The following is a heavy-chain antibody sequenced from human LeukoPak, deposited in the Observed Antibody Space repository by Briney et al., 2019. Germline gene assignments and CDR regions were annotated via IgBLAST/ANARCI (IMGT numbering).Heavy chain of an antibody. CDR2: IIPILGIA. J-gene: IGHJ4*02. CDR3: AVLRGIAAAGKLRDY. CDR1: GGTFSSYA. D-gene: IGHD6-13*01. Sequence: SVKVSCKASGGTFSSYAISWVRQAPGQGLESMGRIIPILGIANYAQKFQGRVTITADKSTSTAYMELSSLRSEDTAVYYCAVLRGIAAAGKLRDYWGQGTLVTVSS. V-gene: IGHV1-69*04.